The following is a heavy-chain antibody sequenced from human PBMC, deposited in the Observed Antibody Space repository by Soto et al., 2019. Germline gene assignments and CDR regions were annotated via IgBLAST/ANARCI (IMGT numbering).Heavy chain of an antibody. J-gene: IGHJ4*02. CDR2: ISWNSRRV. CDR1: GFTFDDYA. CDR3: VTSEYYDILTGPGD. Sequence: EVQLVESGGGLVQPGRSLRLSCAASGFTFDDYAMHWVRQVPGKGLEWVSGISWNSRRVGYADSVKGRFTISRDNAKNFLYLQMNSLESEDTALYYCVTSEYYDILTGPGDWGQGTLVTVSS. D-gene: IGHD3-9*01. V-gene: IGHV3-9*01.